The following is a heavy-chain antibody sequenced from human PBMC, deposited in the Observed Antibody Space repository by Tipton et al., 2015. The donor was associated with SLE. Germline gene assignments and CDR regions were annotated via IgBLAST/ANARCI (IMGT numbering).Heavy chain of an antibody. CDR2: IYPADSAT. Sequence: QLVQSGAEVKKPGEPLRISCKGFGYTFTSYWIGWMRQMPGKGLEWMGFIYPADSATRYSPSFQGQVTMSVDKSIATAYLQLRSLKASDTAMYYCARRRGVSVYDDSWGQGTLVTVSS. CDR3: ARRRGVSVYDDS. CDR1: GYTFTSYW. J-gene: IGHJ4*02. D-gene: IGHD5/OR15-5a*01. V-gene: IGHV5-51*03.